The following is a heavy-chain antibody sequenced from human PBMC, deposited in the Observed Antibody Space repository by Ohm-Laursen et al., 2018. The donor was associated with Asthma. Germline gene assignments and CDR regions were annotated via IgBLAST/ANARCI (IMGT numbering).Heavy chain of an antibody. Sequence: SLRLSCSASGFSFNSYALSWVRQAPGKGLAWVSTISGSGDNTYYADSVKGRFTISRDNSKNTLYLQMNSLRAEDTAVYYCARKFSSGWLFDFWGQGTLVTVSS. D-gene: IGHD6-19*01. CDR1: GFSFNSYA. CDR2: ISGSGDNT. J-gene: IGHJ4*02. V-gene: IGHV3-23*01. CDR3: ARKFSSGWLFDF.